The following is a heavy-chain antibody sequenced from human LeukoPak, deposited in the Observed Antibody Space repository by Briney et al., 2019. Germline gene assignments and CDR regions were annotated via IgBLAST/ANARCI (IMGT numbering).Heavy chain of an antibody. CDR2: IYYSGST. Sequence: PSETLSLTCTVSGGSISSSSYYWGWIRQPPGKGLEWIGSIYYSGSTYYNPSLKSRVTISVDTSKNQFSLKLSSVTAADTAVYYCARVSQRGRWLQSFQHWGQGTLVTVSS. CDR3: ARVSQRGRWLQSFQH. D-gene: IGHD5-24*01. CDR1: GGSISSSSYY. V-gene: IGHV4-39*07. J-gene: IGHJ1*01.